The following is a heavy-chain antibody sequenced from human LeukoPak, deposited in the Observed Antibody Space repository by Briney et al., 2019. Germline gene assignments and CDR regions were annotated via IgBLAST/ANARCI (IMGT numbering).Heavy chain of an antibody. D-gene: IGHD4-23*01. CDR3: ARNYGGNSPWYYYYMDV. Sequence: SGTLSLTCTVSGGSISSYYWSWIRQPPGKGLEWIGYIYYSGSTNYNPSLKSRVTISVDTSKNQFSLKLSSVTAADTAVYYCARNYGGNSPWYYYYMDVWGKGTTVTVSS. J-gene: IGHJ6*03. CDR1: GGSISSYY. CDR2: IYYSGST. V-gene: IGHV4-59*01.